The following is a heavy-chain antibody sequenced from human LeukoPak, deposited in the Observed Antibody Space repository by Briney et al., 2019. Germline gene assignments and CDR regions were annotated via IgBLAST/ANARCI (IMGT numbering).Heavy chain of an antibody. CDR1: GFIFSDYY. J-gene: IGHJ4*02. V-gene: IGHV3-11*05. CDR2: ITSSSSFT. D-gene: IGHD3-22*01. CDR3: AREDYYSFDY. Sequence: GGSLRLSCAASGFIFSDYYMSWIRQAPGKGLEWVSNITSSSSFTNYADSVMGRFTISRDNAKNSLCLQMNSLRAEDTAVYYCAREDYYSFDYWGQGTLVTVSS.